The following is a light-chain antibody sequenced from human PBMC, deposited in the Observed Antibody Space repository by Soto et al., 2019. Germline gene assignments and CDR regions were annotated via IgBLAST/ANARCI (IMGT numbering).Light chain of an antibody. CDR2: GAS. J-gene: IGKJ1*01. Sequence: EIVLTQSPGTLSLSPGERATLSCRASQSLSNNYLAWYQQKPVQAPRLLSYGASSRATGIPDRFSGSGSGTDFTLTISRLEPEDFAVYYCQQYGSSPRTFGQGTKGESK. V-gene: IGKV3-20*01. CDR1: QSLSNNY. CDR3: QQYGSSPRT.